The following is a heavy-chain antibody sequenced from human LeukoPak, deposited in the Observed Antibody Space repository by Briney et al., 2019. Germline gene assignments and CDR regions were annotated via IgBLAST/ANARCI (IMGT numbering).Heavy chain of an antibody. CDR3: ATAHCSSTSCYDY. CDR1: GGSISSYY. V-gene: IGHV4-4*07. J-gene: IGHJ4*02. CDR2: IYTSGST. D-gene: IGHD2-2*01. Sequence: SETLSLTCTVSGGSISSYYWSWIRPPAGKGLGWIGRIYTSGSTNYNPSLKSRVTMSVDTSKNQFSLKLSSVTAADTAVYYCATAHCSSTSCYDYWGREPWSPSPQ.